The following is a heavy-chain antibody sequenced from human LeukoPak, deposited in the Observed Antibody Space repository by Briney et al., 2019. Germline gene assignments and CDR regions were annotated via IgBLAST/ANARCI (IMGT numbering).Heavy chain of an antibody. D-gene: IGHD1-26*01. J-gene: IGHJ4*02. CDR2: ISYDGSSK. Sequence: PGGSLRLSCAASGFTFSSYGMHWVRQAPGKGLEWVALISYDGSSKCHADSVKGRFTISRDNSKSSLYLQMNSLRPEDTAVYYCAKDRSPYTGTYPGFDYWGQGTLVTVSS. V-gene: IGHV3-30*18. CDR3: AKDRSPYTGTYPGFDY. CDR1: GFTFSSYG.